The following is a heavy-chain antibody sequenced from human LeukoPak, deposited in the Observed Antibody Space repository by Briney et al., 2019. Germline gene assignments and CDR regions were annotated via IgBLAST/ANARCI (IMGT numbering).Heavy chain of an antibody. V-gene: IGHV4-61*01. CDR2: IYYSGST. CDR1: GGSISSSNYY. CDR3: ARVSGGPEFLWFGELSRYYMDV. Sequence: PSETLSLTCTVSGGSISSSNYYWSWIRQPPGKGLEWIGYIYYSGSTNYNPSLKSRVTISVDTSKNQFSLKLSSVTAADTAVYYCARVSGGPEFLWFGELSRYYMDVWGKGTTVTISS. J-gene: IGHJ6*03. D-gene: IGHD3-10*01.